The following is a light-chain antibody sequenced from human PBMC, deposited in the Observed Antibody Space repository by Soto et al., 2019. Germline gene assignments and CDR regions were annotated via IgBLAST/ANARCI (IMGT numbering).Light chain of an antibody. CDR2: GAS. J-gene: IGKJ1*01. V-gene: IGKV3-20*01. CDR1: QSVSSNN. CDR3: QQYGTSPRT. Sequence: EIVLTQSPGTLSLSPGERATLSCRASQSVSSNNLAWYQHKRGQAPRLLMYGASSRATGIPDRFSGSGSGTDFTLTITRLEPEDFAVYYCQQYGTSPRTFGQGTKVESK.